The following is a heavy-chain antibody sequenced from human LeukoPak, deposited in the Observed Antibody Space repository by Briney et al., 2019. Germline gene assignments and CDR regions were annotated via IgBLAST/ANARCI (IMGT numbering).Heavy chain of an antibody. V-gene: IGHV3-7*01. Sequence: GGSLRLSCAASGFTFSSYAMSWVRQAPGKGLEWVANIKQDGSEKYYVDSVKGRFTISRDNAKNSLYLQMNSLRAEDTAVYYCARELRYYFDYWGQGTLVTVSS. D-gene: IGHD4-17*01. CDR2: IKQDGSEK. CDR3: ARELRYYFDY. CDR1: GFTFSSYA. J-gene: IGHJ4*02.